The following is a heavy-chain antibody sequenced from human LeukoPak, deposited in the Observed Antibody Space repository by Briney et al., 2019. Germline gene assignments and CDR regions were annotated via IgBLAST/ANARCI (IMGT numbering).Heavy chain of an antibody. Sequence: SETLSLTCTVSGGSISSSSYYWGWIRQPPGKGLEWIGCIYYSGSTYYNPSLKSRVTISVDTSKNQFSLKLSSVTAADTAVYYCASENSSSNFDYWGQGTLVTVSS. V-gene: IGHV4-39*01. CDR1: GGSISSSSYY. CDR2: IYYSGST. J-gene: IGHJ4*02. CDR3: ASENSSSNFDY. D-gene: IGHD6-6*01.